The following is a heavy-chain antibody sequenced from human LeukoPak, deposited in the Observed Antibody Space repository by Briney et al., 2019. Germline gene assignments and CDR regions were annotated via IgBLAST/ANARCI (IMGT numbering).Heavy chain of an antibody. D-gene: IGHD3-10*01. Sequence: GGSLRLSCAASGFTFSSYAMSWVRQAPGKGLVWVSAISGSGGSTYYADSVKGRFTISRDNSKNTLYLQMNSLRAEDTAVYYCAKGSMVRGVIIHYYYYYYMDVWGKGTTVTVSS. CDR3: AKGSMVRGVIIHYYYYYYMDV. CDR1: GFTFSSYA. V-gene: IGHV3-23*01. J-gene: IGHJ6*03. CDR2: ISGSGGST.